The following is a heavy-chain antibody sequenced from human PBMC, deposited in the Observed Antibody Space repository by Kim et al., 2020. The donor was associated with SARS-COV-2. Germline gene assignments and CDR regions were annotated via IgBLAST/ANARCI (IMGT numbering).Heavy chain of an antibody. CDR3: AKVVDSSGYYYWDY. Sequence: GGSLRLSCAASGFTFSSYAMSWVRQAPGKGLEWVSGISGNAGRTYYAASVRGRFTISRDNSKNTLYLQMNSLRAEDTAVYYCAKVVDSSGYYYWDYWGQGTLVTVSS. D-gene: IGHD3-22*01. V-gene: IGHV3-23*01. CDR2: ISGNAGRT. J-gene: IGHJ4*02. CDR1: GFTFSSYA.